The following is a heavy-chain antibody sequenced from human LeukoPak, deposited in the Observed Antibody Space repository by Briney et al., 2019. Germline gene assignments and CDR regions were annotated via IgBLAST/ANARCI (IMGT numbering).Heavy chain of an antibody. J-gene: IGHJ6*02. V-gene: IGHV1-2*06. Sequence: ASVKVSCKASGYTFTGYYMHWVRQAPGQGLEWMGRINPNSGGTNYAQKFQGRVTMTRDTSISTAYMELSRLRSDDTAVYYCARVTIFGVGYYYYGMDVWGQGTTVTVS. D-gene: IGHD3-3*01. CDR1: GYTFTGYY. CDR2: INPNSGGT. CDR3: ARVTIFGVGYYYYGMDV.